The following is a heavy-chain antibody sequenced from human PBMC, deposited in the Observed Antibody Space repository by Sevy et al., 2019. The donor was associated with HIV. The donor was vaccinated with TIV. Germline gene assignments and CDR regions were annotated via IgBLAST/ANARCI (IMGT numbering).Heavy chain of an antibody. Sequence: ASVKVSCKASGYTFTGHYLHWVRQAPGRGLEGMGWIDPISAGTNYAQKFKGRGTRAMDTSISTAYMELSRLRLDDTAMYFCVRIRFQTGAFDSWGQGTLVTVSS. J-gene: IGHJ4*02. V-gene: IGHV1-2*02. D-gene: IGHD7-27*01. CDR3: VRIRFQTGAFDS. CDR2: IDPISAGT. CDR1: GYTFTGHY.